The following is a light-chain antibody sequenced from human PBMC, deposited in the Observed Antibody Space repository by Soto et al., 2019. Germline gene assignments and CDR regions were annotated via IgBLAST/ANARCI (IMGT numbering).Light chain of an antibody. V-gene: IGKV1-39*01. CDR2: GAS. J-gene: IGKJ1*01. CDR1: QSISIY. CDR3: QQTYTTPEIT. Sequence: MTHSPSSRSASVGDRVSMACLASQSISIYLNWYQLKPGKAPNLLMYGASYLKSGVPTRFSGSGSGTDFTLTISSLQPEDFAIYYCQQTYTTPEITFGQGTKVDIK.